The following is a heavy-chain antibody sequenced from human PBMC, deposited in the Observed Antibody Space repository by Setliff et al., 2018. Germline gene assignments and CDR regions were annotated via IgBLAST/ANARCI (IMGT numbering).Heavy chain of an antibody. J-gene: IGHJ6*03. D-gene: IGHD3-3*01. V-gene: IGHV1-69*06. Sequence: ASVKVSCKASGGTFSSYAISWVRQAPGQGLEWMGRIIPIFGTANYAQKFQGRVTITADKSTSTAYMELSSLRYEDTAVYYCARGRHPPWSGYPYYYMDVWGKGTTVTVSS. CDR1: GGTFSSYA. CDR3: ARGRHPPWSGYPYYYMDV. CDR2: IIPIFGTA.